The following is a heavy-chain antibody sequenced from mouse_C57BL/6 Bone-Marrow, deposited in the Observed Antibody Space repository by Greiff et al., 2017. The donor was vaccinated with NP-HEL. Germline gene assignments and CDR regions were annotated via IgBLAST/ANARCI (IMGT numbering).Heavy chain of an antibody. CDR3: ARSRLRSNFDY. V-gene: IGHV1-81*01. D-gene: IGHD1-1*01. J-gene: IGHJ2*01. Sequence: VKLVESGAELARPGASVKLSCKASGYTFTSYGISWVKQRTGQGLEWIGEIYPRSGNTYYNEKFKGKATLTADKSSSTAYMELRSLTSEDSAVYFCARSRLRSNFDYWGQGTTLTVSS. CDR1: GYTFTSYG. CDR2: IYPRSGNT.